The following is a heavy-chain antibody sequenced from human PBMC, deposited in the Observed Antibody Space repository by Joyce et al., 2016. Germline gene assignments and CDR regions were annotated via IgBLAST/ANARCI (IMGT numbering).Heavy chain of an antibody. V-gene: IGHV4-39*01. D-gene: IGHD4-17*01. J-gene: IGHJ4*02. CDR3: ARQGPTVTWDY. CDR1: GGSGDRSNYY. Sequence: QLQLQESGPGLVKASETLSLTCTVSGGSGDRSNYYWGWIRQTPGKGLEWIGCVYYSGSTYYTPSLKSRVTMSVDASKNEFSLKLRSLTAADTAVYFCARQGPTVTWDYWGQGALVTVSS. CDR2: VYYSGST.